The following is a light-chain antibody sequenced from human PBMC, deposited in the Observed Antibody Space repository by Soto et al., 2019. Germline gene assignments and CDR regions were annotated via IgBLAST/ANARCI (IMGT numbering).Light chain of an antibody. CDR1: SSEVGGYNY. CDR2: EVT. V-gene: IGLV2-14*01. J-gene: IGLJ2*01. Sequence: QSVLTQPASVSGSPGQSITISCPGTSSEVGGYNYVSWYQQHPGKAAKLVIYEVTKRPSGVSNRFSGSKSGNTASLTISGLQAEDETDYYCSSDTSTNHVVFGGGSKVTVL. CDR3: SSDTSTNHVV.